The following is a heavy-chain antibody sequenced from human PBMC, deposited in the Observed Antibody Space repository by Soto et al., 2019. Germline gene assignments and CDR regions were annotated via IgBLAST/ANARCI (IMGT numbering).Heavy chain of an antibody. CDR2: IYYSGST. D-gene: IGHD3-22*01. J-gene: IGHJ4*02. V-gene: IGHV4-31*03. CDR3: ARSLHDSSGYYYHYFDY. Sequence: QVQLQESGPGLVKPSQTLSLTCTVSGGSISSGGYYWSWIRQHPRKGLEWIGYIYYSGSTYYNPSLKSRVTISVDTSKNQFSLKLSSVTAADTAVYYCARSLHDSSGYYYHYFDYWGQGTLVTVSS. CDR1: GGSISSGGYY.